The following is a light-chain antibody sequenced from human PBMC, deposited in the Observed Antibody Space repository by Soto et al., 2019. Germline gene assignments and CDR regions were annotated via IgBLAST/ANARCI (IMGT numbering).Light chain of an antibody. CDR1: SSNIGSNY. V-gene: IGLV1-47*01. CDR3: AAWDDSLSGYD. Sequence: QSVLTQPPSASGTPGQRVTISCSGSSSNIGSNYVYWYQQLPGTAPKLLIYRNNQRPSGVPVRFSGSKSGTSASLAISGLRSEDEADYYCAAWDDSLSGYDFGTGTKVTV. CDR2: RNN. J-gene: IGLJ1*01.